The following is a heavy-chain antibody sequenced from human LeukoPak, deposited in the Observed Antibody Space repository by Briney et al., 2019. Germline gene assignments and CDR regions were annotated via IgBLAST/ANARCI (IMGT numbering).Heavy chain of an antibody. V-gene: IGHV3-23*01. J-gene: IGHJ4*02. CDR2: ISGSGGST. CDR1: GFTSSSYA. CDR3: AKQTSVRRDYFDY. Sequence: GGSLRLSCAASGFTSSSYAMSWVRQAPGKGLEWVSAISGSGGSTYYADSVKGRFTISRDNSKNTLYLQMNSLRAEDTAVYYCAKQTSVRRDYFDYWGQGTLVTVSS. D-gene: IGHD5/OR15-5a*01.